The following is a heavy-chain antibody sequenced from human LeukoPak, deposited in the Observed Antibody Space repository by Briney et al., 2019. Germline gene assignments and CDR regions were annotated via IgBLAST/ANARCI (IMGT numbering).Heavy chain of an antibody. CDR1: GFMFASYA. V-gene: IGHV3-23*01. D-gene: IGHD5-24*01. CDR2: ISGSDGIV. CDR3: AKEFTDGWPFDS. Sequence: PGGSLRLSCAASGFMFASYAMSWVRQAPGKGLEWVAGISGSDGIVYYADSVKGRFTISRDNSKNTLYLQMNRLRVEDTAIYYCAKEFTDGWPFDSWGQGTLVTVSS. J-gene: IGHJ4*02.